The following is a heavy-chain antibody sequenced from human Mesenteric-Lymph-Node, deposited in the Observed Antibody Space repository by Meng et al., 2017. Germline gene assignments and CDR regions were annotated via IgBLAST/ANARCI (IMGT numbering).Heavy chain of an antibody. Sequence: GGSLRLSCAASGFTFSSYSMNWVRQAPGKGLEWVSYISSSSSYIYYADSVKGRFTISRDNSKNTLYLQMNSLRAEDTAVYYCAREGRDSSSCFDYWGQGTLVTVSS. CDR2: ISSSSSYI. CDR1: GFTFSSYS. CDR3: AREGRDSSSCFDY. D-gene: IGHD6-13*01. J-gene: IGHJ4*02. V-gene: IGHV3-21*01.